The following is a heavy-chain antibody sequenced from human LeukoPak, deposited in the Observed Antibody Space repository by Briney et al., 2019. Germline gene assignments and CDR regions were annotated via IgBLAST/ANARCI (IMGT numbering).Heavy chain of an antibody. J-gene: IGHJ4*02. V-gene: IGHV7-4-1*02. Sequence: VASVKVSCKASGGTFSSYAISWVRQAPGQGLEWMGWINTNTGNPTYAQGFTGRFVFSLDTSVSTAYLQISSLKAEDTAVYYCARDPEHSSWYDSGIDYWGQGTLVTVSS. CDR3: ARDPEHSSWYDSGIDY. CDR2: INTNTGNP. CDR1: GGTFSSYA. D-gene: IGHD6-13*01.